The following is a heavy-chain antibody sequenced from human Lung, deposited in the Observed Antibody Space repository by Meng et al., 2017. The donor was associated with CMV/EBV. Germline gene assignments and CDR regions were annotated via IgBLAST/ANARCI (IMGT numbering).Heavy chain of an antibody. V-gene: IGHV4-4*02. Sequence: QRRLQGAGPGLVKPSGTLSLTCAVSGGSISISTWWSWVRQPPGKGLEWIGEIYHSGGTNYNPSLRGRVTISLDKSKNQFSLTLRSVTAADTAVYYCARDPYATGWAGWGQGTLVTVSS. CDR3: ARDPYATGWAG. CDR1: GGSISISTW. J-gene: IGHJ4*02. CDR2: IYHSGGT. D-gene: IGHD6-19*01.